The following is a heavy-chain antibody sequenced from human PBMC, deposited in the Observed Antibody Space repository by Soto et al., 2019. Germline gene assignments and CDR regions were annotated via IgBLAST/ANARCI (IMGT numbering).Heavy chain of an antibody. Sequence: QVQLQESGPGLVKPSETLSLTCTVSGGSISSYYWSWIRQPPGKGLEWIWYIYYSGSTNYNPSLKSRVTISVDTSKNQFSLKLISVTAADTAVYYCARDSSIYSYGYRGGLRLDYYYYMDVWGKGTTVTVSS. V-gene: IGHV4-59*01. J-gene: IGHJ6*03. CDR1: GGSISSYY. CDR3: ARDSSIYSYGYRGGLRLDYYYYMDV. D-gene: IGHD5-18*01. CDR2: IYYSGST.